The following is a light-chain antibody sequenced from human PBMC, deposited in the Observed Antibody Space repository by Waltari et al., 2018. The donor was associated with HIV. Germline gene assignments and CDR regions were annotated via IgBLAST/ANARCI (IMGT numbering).Light chain of an antibody. CDR3: MQALQTPFT. J-gene: IGKJ3*01. CDR1: QSLLNSNGYNY. V-gene: IGKV2-28*01. Sequence: DIVMTQSPLSLTVTPGETASIPCRSSQSLLNSNGYNYLDWYVQKPGQSPQLLIYLGSDRASGVPDRFSVSGSGTEFTLKISRVEAEDVGVYYCMQALQTPFTFGPGTKLDIK. CDR2: LGS.